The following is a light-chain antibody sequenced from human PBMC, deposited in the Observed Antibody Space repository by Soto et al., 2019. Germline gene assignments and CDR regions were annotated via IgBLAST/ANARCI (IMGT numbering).Light chain of an antibody. CDR1: QSISHY. V-gene: IGKV1-39*01. CDR2: AAS. Sequence: DIQMTQSPASLSASIGDRVIITCRASQSISHYLNWYPHKPGRAPKFLIYAASSLQSGVPSRFSGSGSGTDFPLTISSLQREDFGTYFCQQSFRSSWTFGQGTKVE. J-gene: IGKJ1*01. CDR3: QQSFRSSWT.